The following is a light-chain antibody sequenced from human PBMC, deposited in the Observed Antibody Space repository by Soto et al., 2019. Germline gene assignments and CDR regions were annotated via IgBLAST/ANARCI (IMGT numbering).Light chain of an antibody. CDR1: QRVSSSY. CDR3: QQYGTSPPT. CDR2: GAS. J-gene: IGKJ1*01. V-gene: IGKV3-20*01. Sequence: EIVLTQSKGTLSFSPGEGATVSCRASQRVSSSYLAWYQQKPGQAPRLLIYGASGRATGIPDRFSGSGSGTDFTLTISRLEPEDFAVYNCQQYGTSPPTFGQGTKVDIK.